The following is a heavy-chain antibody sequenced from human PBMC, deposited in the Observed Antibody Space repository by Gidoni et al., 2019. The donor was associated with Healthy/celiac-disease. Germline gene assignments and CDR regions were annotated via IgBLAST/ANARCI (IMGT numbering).Heavy chain of an antibody. J-gene: IGHJ4*02. CDR1: GFTFSDYY. CDR2: ISSSGSTI. Sequence: QLQLVESGGGLVKPGGSLRLSCAAPGFTFSDYYMSWIRQAPGKGLEWVSYISSSGSTIYYADSVKGRFTISRDNAKNSLYLQMNSLRAEDTAVYYCARDLPCSSTSCYTGYWGQGTLVTVSS. D-gene: IGHD2-2*02. V-gene: IGHV3-11*01. CDR3: ARDLPCSSTSCYTGY.